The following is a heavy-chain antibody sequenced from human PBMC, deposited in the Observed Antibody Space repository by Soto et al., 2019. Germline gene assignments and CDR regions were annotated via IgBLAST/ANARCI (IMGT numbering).Heavy chain of an antibody. CDR1: GFTFSSYW. CDR3: ARDIRDFWSGSNYYYYYGMDV. J-gene: IGHJ6*02. V-gene: IGHV3-7*05. D-gene: IGHD3-3*01. CDR2: IKQDGSEK. Sequence: EVQLVESGGGLVQPGGSLRLSCAASGFTFSSYWMSWVRQAPGKGLEWVANIKQDGSEKYYVDSVKGRFTISRDNAKNSLYLQMNSLRAEDTAVYYCARDIRDFWSGSNYYYYYGMDVWGQGTTVTVSS.